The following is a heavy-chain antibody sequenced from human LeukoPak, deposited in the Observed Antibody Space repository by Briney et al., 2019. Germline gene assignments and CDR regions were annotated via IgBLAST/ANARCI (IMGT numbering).Heavy chain of an antibody. CDR3: ATNPVPYNQSPLGSFDY. D-gene: IGHD1-14*01. J-gene: IGHJ4*02. CDR1: GYTFTGHY. Sequence: ASVKVSCKASGYTFTGHYMHWVRQAPGQGLEWMGWISPNSGGTNYAQEFQGRVSMTGDTSISTVYMELSMLTSDDTAVYYCATNPVPYNQSPLGSFDYWGREPWSPSPQ. CDR2: ISPNSGGT. V-gene: IGHV1-2*02.